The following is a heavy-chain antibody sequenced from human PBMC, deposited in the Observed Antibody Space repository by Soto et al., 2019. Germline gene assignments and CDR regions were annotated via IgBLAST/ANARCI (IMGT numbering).Heavy chain of an antibody. CDR2: IWYDGSNE. CDR3: YGKRAMARMHGGAFDK. V-gene: IGHV3-33*08. Sequence: QVHLVECGGGVVQPGRSLTLSCAASGFTFSSYAMHWVRQAPGKGLEWVAVIWYDGSNEHYGDSVKGRFTISRDNSNNTLYLQMNSLRVEDTAVYFCYGKRAMARMHGGAFDKWGQGTKVTVSS. D-gene: IGHD5-12*01. J-gene: IGHJ3*02. CDR1: GFTFSSYA.